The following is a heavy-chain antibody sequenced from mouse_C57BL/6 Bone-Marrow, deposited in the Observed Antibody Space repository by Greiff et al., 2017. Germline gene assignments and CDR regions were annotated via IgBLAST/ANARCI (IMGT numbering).Heavy chain of an antibody. CDR2: ILPSIGRT. CDR1: DSEVFPIAY. D-gene: IGHD4-1*01. CDR3: ARRELGLSLGFDV. V-gene: IGHV15-2*01. J-gene: IGHJ1*03. Sequence: QVQLQQSGSELRSPGSAVKLSCKDFDSEVFPIAYMSWVRQKPGHGFEWIGGILPSIGRTIYGEKFEDKATLDADTLSNTAYLELNSLTSEDSAIYYCARRELGLSLGFDVWGTGTTVTVSS.